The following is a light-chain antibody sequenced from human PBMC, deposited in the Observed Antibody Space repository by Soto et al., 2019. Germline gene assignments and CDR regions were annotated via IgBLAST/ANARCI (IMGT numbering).Light chain of an antibody. J-gene: IGKJ1*01. CDR2: GAS. Sequence: EIVMTQSPATLSVSPGERATLSCRASQSVGSSLAWYQQKPGQAPSLLIYGASTRATGIPAKFSGSGSGTEFTLTSSSLQSEDVAFYYCHQYKNWRTFGQGTKVEIK. V-gene: IGKV3-15*01. CDR3: HQYKNWRT. CDR1: QSVGSS.